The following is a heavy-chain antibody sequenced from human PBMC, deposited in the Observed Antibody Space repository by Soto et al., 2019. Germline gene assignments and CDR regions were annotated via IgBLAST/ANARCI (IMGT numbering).Heavy chain of an antibody. J-gene: IGHJ4*02. V-gene: IGHV4-28*01. D-gene: IGHD2-15*01. CDR3: ARSRDGVVDH. Sequence: SETLSLTCTVSGGSISNNWWGLIRQPPGKGLEWIGYIYYSGSTYYNPSLKSRVTMSVDTSKNQFSLKLSSVTAVDTAVYYCARSRDGVVDHWGQGTLVTVSS. CDR1: GGSISNNW. CDR2: IYYSGST.